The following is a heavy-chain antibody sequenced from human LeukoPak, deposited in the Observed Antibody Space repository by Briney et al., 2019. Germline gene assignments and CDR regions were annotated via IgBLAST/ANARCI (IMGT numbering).Heavy chain of an antibody. CDR1: GGSISSYY. J-gene: IGHJ5*02. V-gene: IGHV4-4*07. CDR2: IYTSGST. D-gene: IGHD3-3*01. Sequence: SETLSLTCTVSGGSISSYYRSWIRQPAGKGLEWIGRIYTSGSTNYNPSLKSRVTMSVDTSKNQFSLKLSSVTAADTAVYYCARDQPSYYDFWSGYFRPASEYNWFDPWGQGTLVTVSS. CDR3: ARDQPSYYDFWSGYFRPASEYNWFDP.